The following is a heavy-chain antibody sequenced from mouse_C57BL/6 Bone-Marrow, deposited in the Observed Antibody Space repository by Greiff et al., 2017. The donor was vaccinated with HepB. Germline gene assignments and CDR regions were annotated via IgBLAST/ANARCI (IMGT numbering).Heavy chain of an antibody. D-gene: IGHD2-3*01. CDR2: IYPRSGNT. CDR3: ARYGYYGAMDY. J-gene: IGHJ4*01. V-gene: IGHV1-81*01. CDR1: GYTFTSYG. Sequence: VKLQESGAELARPGASVKLSCKASGYTFTSYGISWVKQSTGQGLEWIGEIYPRSGNTYYNEKFKGKATLTADKSSSTAYMELRSLTSEDSAVYFCARYGYYGAMDYWGQGTSVTVSS.